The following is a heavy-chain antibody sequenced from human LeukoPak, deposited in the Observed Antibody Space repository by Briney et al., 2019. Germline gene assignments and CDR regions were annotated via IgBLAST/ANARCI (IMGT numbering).Heavy chain of an antibody. CDR2: IYYSGST. CDR1: GGPISSGDYY. V-gene: IGHV4-30-4*01. CDR3: AREGRYYYYGMDV. J-gene: IGHJ6*02. Sequence: SETLSLTCTVSGGPISSGDYYWSWIRQPPGKGLEWIGYIYYSGSTYYNPSLKSRVTISVDTSKNQFSLKLSSVTAADTAVYYCAREGRYYYYGMDVWGQGTTVTVSS.